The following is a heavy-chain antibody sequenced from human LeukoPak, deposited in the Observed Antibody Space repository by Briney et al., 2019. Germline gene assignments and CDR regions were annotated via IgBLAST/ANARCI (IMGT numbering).Heavy chain of an antibody. CDR3: AKDRLYSSGWRHRNWYFDL. V-gene: IGHV3-30*18. CDR2: ISYDGSNK. D-gene: IGHD6-19*01. CDR1: GFTFSSYG. Sequence: GGSLRLSCAASGFTFSSYGMHWVRQAPGKGLEWVAVISYDGSNKYYADSVKGRFTISRDNSKNTLYLQMNSLRAEDTAVYYCAKDRLYSSGWRHRNWYFDLWGRGTLVTVSS. J-gene: IGHJ2*01.